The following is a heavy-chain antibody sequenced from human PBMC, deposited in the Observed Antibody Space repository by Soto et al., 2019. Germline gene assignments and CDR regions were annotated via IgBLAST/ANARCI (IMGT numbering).Heavy chain of an antibody. J-gene: IGHJ4*02. CDR1: GGSFSGYY. V-gene: IGHV4-34*01. CDR2: INHSGST. D-gene: IGHD5-12*01. Sequence: SETLSLTCAVYGGSFSGYYWSWIRQPPGKGLEWIGEINHSGSTNYNPSLKSRVTISVDTSKNQFSLKLSSVTAADTAVYYCASGGFEYSGYGIDYWGQGTLVTVSS. CDR3: ASGGFEYSGYGIDY.